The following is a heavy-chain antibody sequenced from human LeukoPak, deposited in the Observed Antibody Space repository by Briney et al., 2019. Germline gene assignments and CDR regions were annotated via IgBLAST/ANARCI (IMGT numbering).Heavy chain of an antibody. Sequence: SETLSLTCTVSGDFINRNSYYWGWIRQPPGKGLEWIGNIYYSGSTYYDPSLKSRVTISVDTSKNLFSLTLSSLTAADTAVYYCARSRDGYNFDNWGQGTLVTVSS. CDR1: GDFINRNSYY. CDR3: ARSRDGYNFDN. CDR2: IYYSGST. V-gene: IGHV4-39*07. J-gene: IGHJ4*02. D-gene: IGHD5-24*01.